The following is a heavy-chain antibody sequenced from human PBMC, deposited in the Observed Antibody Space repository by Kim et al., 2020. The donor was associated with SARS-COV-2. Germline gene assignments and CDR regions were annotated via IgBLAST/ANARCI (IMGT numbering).Heavy chain of an antibody. CDR2: ISSSSSYI. CDR3: AREGTLERVGVYFDY. D-gene: IGHD1-26*01. Sequence: GGSLRLSCAASGFTFSSYSMNWVRQAPGKGLEWVSSISSSSSYIYYADSVKGRFTISRDNAKNSLYLQMNSLRAEDTAVYYCAREGTLERVGVYFDYWGQGTLVTVSS. J-gene: IGHJ4*02. V-gene: IGHV3-21*01. CDR1: GFTFSSYS.